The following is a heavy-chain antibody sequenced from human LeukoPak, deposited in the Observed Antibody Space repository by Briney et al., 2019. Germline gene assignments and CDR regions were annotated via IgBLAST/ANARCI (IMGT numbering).Heavy chain of an antibody. D-gene: IGHD3-3*01. V-gene: IGHV4-39*07. J-gene: IGHJ4*02. CDR1: GGSISSSSYS. CDR3: ARGRKLRFLEWSILDY. Sequence: PSETLSLTCTVSGGSISSSSYSWGWIRQPPGKGLEWIGSIYYSGSTYYNPSLKSRVTISVDTSKNQFSLKLSSVTAADTAVYYCARGRKLRFLEWSILDYWGQGTLVTVSS. CDR2: IYYSGST.